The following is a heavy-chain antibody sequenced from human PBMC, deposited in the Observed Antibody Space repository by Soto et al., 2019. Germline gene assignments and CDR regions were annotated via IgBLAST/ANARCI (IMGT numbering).Heavy chain of an antibody. D-gene: IGHD3-16*01. V-gene: IGHV4-30-2*01. CDR1: GGSISSGDCS. Sequence: SETLSLTCAVSGGSISSGDCSWSWIRQPPGKGLEWIGYIYHSGSTYYNPSLKSRVTISVDRSKNQFSLQLSSVTAADTAVYYCSRGRKGSRGGGGFDYWGQGTMVTVS. CDR3: SRGRKGSRGGGGFDY. J-gene: IGHJ4*02. CDR2: IYHSGST.